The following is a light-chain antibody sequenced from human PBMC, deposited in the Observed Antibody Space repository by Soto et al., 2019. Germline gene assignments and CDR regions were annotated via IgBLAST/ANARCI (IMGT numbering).Light chain of an antibody. CDR3: QQYGISPSWT. CDR1: QSVSNSY. J-gene: IGKJ1*01. V-gene: IGKV3-20*01. Sequence: EIVLTQSPGTLSLSPGERATLSCRASQSVSNSYLAWYQQKPGQAPGLLIYGASRRATGIPDRFSGSGSGTDFTLTISRLEPEDFAVYYCQQYGISPSWTFGQGTKVEVK. CDR2: GAS.